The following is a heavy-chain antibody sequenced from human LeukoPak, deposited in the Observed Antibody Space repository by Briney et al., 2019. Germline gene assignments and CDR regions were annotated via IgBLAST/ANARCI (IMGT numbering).Heavy chain of an antibody. J-gene: IGHJ4*02. CDR2: INPNSGGT. Sequence: ASVKVSCKASGYTFTSYGISWVRQAPGQGLEWMGWINPNSGGTNYAQNFQGRVTMTRDTSISTAYMELSRLRSDDTAVYYCARAKFDWNYLTDYWGQGTLVTVSS. D-gene: IGHD1-7*01. CDR3: ARAKFDWNYLTDY. V-gene: IGHV1-2*02. CDR1: GYTFTSYG.